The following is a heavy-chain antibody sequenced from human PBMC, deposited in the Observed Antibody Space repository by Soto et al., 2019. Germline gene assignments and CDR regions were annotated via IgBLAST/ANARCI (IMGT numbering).Heavy chain of an antibody. V-gene: IGHV1-18*01. D-gene: IGHD3-3*01. CDR1: GYTFTSYG. J-gene: IGHJ4*02. CDR3: ARFWSASLDY. Sequence: VQLVQSGTEVKKPGASVKVSCEAIGYTFTSYGIVWVRQAPGQGLEWMGLISPHTGNTNYAQWLKGRITMAKDTSTSTADMGLSSLRSDDTAVYYCARFWSASLDYWGQGTLVTVSS. CDR2: ISPHTGNT.